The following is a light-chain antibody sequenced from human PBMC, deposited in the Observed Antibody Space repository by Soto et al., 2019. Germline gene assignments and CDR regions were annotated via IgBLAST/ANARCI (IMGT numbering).Light chain of an antibody. V-gene: IGKV3-20*01. J-gene: IGKJ1*01. Sequence: EIVMTQSPATLSVSPGERATLSCRASQSVSSYLAWYQQKPGQAPRLLIYGASSRATGIPDRFSGSGSGTDFTLTISRLEPEDFAVYYCQQFWTFGQGTKVE. CDR3: QQFWT. CDR2: GAS. CDR1: QSVSSY.